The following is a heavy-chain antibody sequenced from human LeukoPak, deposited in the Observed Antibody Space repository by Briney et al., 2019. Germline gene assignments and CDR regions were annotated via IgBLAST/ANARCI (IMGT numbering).Heavy chain of an antibody. CDR1: GFTFSSYA. J-gene: IGHJ4*02. CDR2: ISGSGGST. CDR3: AKVTDYDFWSGYYRSSGYYYY. V-gene: IGHV3-23*01. Sequence: GGSLRLSCAASGFTFSSYAVSWVRQAPGKGLEWVSAISGSGGSTYYADSVKGRFTISRDNSKNTLYLQMNSLRAEDTAVYYCAKVTDYDFWSGYYRSSGYYYYWGQGTLVTVSS. D-gene: IGHD3-3*01.